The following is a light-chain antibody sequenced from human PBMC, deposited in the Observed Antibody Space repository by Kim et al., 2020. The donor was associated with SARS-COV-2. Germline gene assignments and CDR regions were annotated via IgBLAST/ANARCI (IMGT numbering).Light chain of an antibody. Sequence: PAPISCRSSQSLVYIDGNIYLDWFHQRPGQSPRRLIYKVSNRDSGVPDRFSGSGSGTDFTLQISRVEAEDVGVYYCMQGTHWPFTFGPGTKVDIK. J-gene: IGKJ3*01. CDR2: KVS. CDR3: MQGTHWPFT. CDR1: QSLVYIDGNIY. V-gene: IGKV2-30*01.